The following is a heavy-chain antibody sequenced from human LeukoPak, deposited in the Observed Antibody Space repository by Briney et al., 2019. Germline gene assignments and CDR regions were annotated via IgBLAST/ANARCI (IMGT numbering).Heavy chain of an antibody. CDR1: GGTFSSYA. V-gene: IGHV1-69*04. J-gene: IGHJ6*03. Sequence: SVKVSCKASGGTFSSYAISWVRQAPGQGLEWMGRIIPILGIANYAQKFQGRVTITADKSTSIAYMELSSLRSEDTAVYYCARDVVSAAGFYYYYYYMDVRGKGTTVTVSS. D-gene: IGHD6-13*01. CDR3: ARDVVSAAGFYYYYYYMDV. CDR2: IIPILGIA.